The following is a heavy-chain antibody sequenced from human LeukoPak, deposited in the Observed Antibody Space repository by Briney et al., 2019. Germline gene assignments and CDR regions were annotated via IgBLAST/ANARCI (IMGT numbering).Heavy chain of an antibody. CDR3: ARGGGYCGGDCYGIDY. Sequence: PGGSLRLSCAASGFTFSSYWMSWVRQAPGKGLEWVSAISSSSSYIYYADSVKGRFTISRDNAKNSLYLQMNSLRAEDTAVYYCARGGGYCGGDCYGIDYWGQGTLVTVSS. CDR2: ISSSSSYI. V-gene: IGHV3-21*01. CDR1: GFTFSSYW. J-gene: IGHJ4*02. D-gene: IGHD2-21*01.